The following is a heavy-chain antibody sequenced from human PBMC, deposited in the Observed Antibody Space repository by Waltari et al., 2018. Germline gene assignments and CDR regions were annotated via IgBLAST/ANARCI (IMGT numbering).Heavy chain of an antibody. V-gene: IGHV3-74*01. CDR2: INSDGSGT. CDR1: VLPFSRHW. D-gene: IGHD3-22*01. Sequence: EVQLVESGGGLVQPGGSLSLSCAASVLPFSRHWMHWGRQDPGKGLVCVSRINSDGSGTIYADSVKGRFTISRDNAKNTLYLQLNSLRVEDTAVYYCAREPSPDSSGYFYYYMDVWGKGTTVTVSS. J-gene: IGHJ6*03. CDR3: AREPSPDSSGYFYYYMDV.